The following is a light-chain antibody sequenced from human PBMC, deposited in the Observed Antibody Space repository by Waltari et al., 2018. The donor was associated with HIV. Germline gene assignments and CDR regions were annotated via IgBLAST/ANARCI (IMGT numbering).Light chain of an antibody. CDR1: TSDIHDYNF. CDR2: EVT. V-gene: IGLV2-8*01. Sequence: QSALTQPPSASGSPGQSFHMSCTGATSDIHDYNFISWYQQYSGKAPKLIIFEVTKRPSGVPDRFSCSRSGNTASLIVSGLQAEDEAVYFCSSFAGSNKLFGGGTKLTVL. J-gene: IGLJ2*01. CDR3: SSFAGSNKL.